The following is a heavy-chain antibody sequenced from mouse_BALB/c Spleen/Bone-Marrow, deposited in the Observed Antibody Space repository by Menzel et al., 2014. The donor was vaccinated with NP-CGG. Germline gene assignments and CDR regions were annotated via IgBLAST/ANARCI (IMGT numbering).Heavy chain of an antibody. J-gene: IGHJ3*01. Sequence: DVMLVESGGGLVQPGGSLKISCAASGFDFSRYWMNWVRQAPGKGLEWIGEINPDSSMINYTPSLKDKFIISRDNAKNTLFLQMSKVKSEDTALYYCARPETGSWFAYWGQGTLVTVSA. CDR2: INPDSSMI. CDR3: ARPETGSWFAY. V-gene: IGHV4-1*02. CDR1: GFDFSRYW. D-gene: IGHD4-1*01.